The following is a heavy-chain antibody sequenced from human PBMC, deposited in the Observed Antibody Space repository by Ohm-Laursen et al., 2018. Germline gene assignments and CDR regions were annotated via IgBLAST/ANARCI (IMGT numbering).Heavy chain of an antibody. D-gene: IGHD3-22*01. CDR3: AREGVVGYGLDV. J-gene: IGHJ6*02. CDR2: INSDGSRT. CDR1: GFTFSSNW. V-gene: IGHV3-74*01. Sequence: SLRLSCAASGFTFSSNWMHWVRQAPGKGLVWVSRINSDGSRTNYADSVKGRFTISRDNARNTLFLQMNSLRAEDTAVYYCAREGVVGYGLDVWGQGTTVTVSS.